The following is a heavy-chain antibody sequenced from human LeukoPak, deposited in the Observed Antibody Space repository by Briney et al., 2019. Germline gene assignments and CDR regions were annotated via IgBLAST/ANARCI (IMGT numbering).Heavy chain of an antibody. Sequence: PSETLSLTCTVSGGSISNYYWNWFRQPPGKGLEWIGYIFYTGSTNYNPSLKSRVTISLDTSNNRFSLKLNSVTAADTAVYYCARPSGWLQPFDYWGQGTLVTVSS. D-gene: IGHD5-24*01. CDR2: IFYTGST. CDR1: GGSISNYY. J-gene: IGHJ4*02. V-gene: IGHV4-59*01. CDR3: ARPSGWLQPFDY.